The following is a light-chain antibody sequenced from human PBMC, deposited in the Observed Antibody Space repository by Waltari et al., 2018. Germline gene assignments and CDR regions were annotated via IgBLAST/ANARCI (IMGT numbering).Light chain of an antibody. CDR2: WAS. V-gene: IGKV4-1*01. Sequence: DIVMTHSPDSLAVLLGARATIHSTSRQSVLYSSNNKNYLAWYQQKPGQPPKLLIYWASTRESGVPDRFSGSGSGTDFTLTISSLQAEDVAVYYCQQYYSTPQTFGQGTKLEIK. CDR1: QSVLYSSNNKNY. J-gene: IGKJ2*01. CDR3: QQYYSTPQT.